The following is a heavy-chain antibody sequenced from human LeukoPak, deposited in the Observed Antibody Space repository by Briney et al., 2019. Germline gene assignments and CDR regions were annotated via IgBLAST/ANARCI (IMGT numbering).Heavy chain of an antibody. V-gene: IGHV3-7*01. CDR2: INQDGSKK. J-gene: IGHJ4*02. Sequence: GALRLSLAASGFTFRSYLMNWVRQAPGKGLEWVANINQDGSKKNYVDSVKGRFTISRDNAKNSLYLQMNSLRAEDTAVYYCARDVVGSLDYWGQGTLVTVSS. CDR3: ARDVVGSLDY. CDR1: GFTFRSYL. D-gene: IGHD1-26*01.